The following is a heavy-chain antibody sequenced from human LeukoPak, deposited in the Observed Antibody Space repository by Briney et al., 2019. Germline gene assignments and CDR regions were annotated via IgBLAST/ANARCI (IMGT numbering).Heavy chain of an antibody. D-gene: IGHD3-9*01. Sequence: PSETLSLTCTVSGGSISTSNYYWGWIRQPPGKGLEWIGEINHSGSTNYNPSLKSRVTISVDTSKNQFSLKLSSVTAADTAVYYCARRGIRQKTYYDILGSPFDPWGQGTLVTVSS. V-gene: IGHV4-39*07. CDR2: INHSGST. CDR1: GGSISTSNYY. CDR3: ARRGIRQKTYYDILGSPFDP. J-gene: IGHJ5*02.